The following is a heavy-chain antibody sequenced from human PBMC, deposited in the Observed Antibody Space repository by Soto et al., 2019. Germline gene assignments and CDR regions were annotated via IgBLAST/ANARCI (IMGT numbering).Heavy chain of an antibody. CDR1: EFTFSNYG. D-gene: IGHD3-10*01. V-gene: IGHV3-33*01. J-gene: IGHJ6*02. Sequence: QVQLVESGGGVVQPGRSLRLSCAASEFTFSNYGMHWVRQAPGKGLEWVAVILNDGSNRYHADSVNDRFTSSRDNSKNTLYLQMNRLRAEDTAVYYCARDDEYSGNGMDVWGQGTKVTVS. CDR3: ARDDEYSGNGMDV. CDR2: ILNDGSNR.